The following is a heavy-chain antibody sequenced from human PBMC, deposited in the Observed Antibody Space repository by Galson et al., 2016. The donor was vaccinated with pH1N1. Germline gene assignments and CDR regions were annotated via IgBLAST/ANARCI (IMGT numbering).Heavy chain of an antibody. CDR1: GFTFSTFA. V-gene: IGHV3-23*01. D-gene: IGHD3-16*01. Sequence: SLRLSCAASGFTFSTFAMIWVRQAPGKGLEWVPVISGNGGSPFYADSVKGRFTISRDNSKNTLFLQMNSLRVEDTALYYCAKGGSPQTPNDAFDVWGQGSMVTVSS. J-gene: IGHJ3*01. CDR2: ISGNGGSP. CDR3: AKGGSPQTPNDAFDV.